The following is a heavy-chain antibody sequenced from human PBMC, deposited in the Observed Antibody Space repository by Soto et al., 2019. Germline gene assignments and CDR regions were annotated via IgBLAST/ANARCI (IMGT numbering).Heavy chain of an antibody. J-gene: IGHJ4*02. CDR1: GASISYGGFS. CDR2: ISHLENT. CDR3: ARGGGYDSFDY. V-gene: IGHV4-30-2*06. Sequence: SETLSLTCTVSGASISYGGFSWSWIRQSPGKGLEWIGYISHLENTYLHPSFKSRLTMSIDRTRNQFSLKLSSVTAADMAVYYCARGGGYDSFDYWGQGVLVTAPQ. D-gene: IGHD5-12*01.